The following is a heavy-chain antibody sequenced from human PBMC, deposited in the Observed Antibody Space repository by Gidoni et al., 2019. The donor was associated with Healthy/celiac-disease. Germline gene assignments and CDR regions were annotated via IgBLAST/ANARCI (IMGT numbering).Heavy chain of an antibody. V-gene: IGHV3-53*01. Sequence: EVQLVESGGGLIQPGGSLRLSCTASGFTVSSNYMSWVRQAPGKGLAWVSVIYSGGSTYYADSVKGRFTISRDNSKNTLYLQMNSLRAEDTAVYYCAREIWFGEYYLDYWGQGTLVTVSS. D-gene: IGHD3-10*01. CDR3: AREIWFGEYYLDY. CDR1: GFTVSSNY. J-gene: IGHJ4*02. CDR2: IYSGGST.